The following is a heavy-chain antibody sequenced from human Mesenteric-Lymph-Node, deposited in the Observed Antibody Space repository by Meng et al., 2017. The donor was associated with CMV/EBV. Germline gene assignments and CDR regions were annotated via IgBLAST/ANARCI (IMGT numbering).Heavy chain of an antibody. J-gene: IGHJ4*02. V-gene: IGHV5-51*01. Sequence: KVSCKGSGYSFTSYWIGWVRQMPGKGLEWMEIIYPGDSDTRYSPSFQGQVTISADKSISTAYLQWSSLKASDTAMYYCMVYAITWYWGQGTLVTVSS. CDR2: IYPGDSDT. D-gene: IGHD2-8*01. CDR3: MVYAITWY. CDR1: GYSFTSYW.